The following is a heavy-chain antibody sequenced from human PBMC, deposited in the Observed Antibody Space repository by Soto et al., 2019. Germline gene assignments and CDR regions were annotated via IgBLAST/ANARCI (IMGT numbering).Heavy chain of an antibody. CDR3: AKETRAFEY. CDR2: IVVGSGNT. V-gene: IGHV1-58*01. CDR1: GFTFTSSA. Sequence: GASVKVSCKASGFTFTSSAVQWVRQARGQRLEWIGWIVVGSGNTNYAQKFQERVTITRDMSTSTAYMELTRLRSDDTALYYCAKETRAFEYWGQGTLVTVSS. J-gene: IGHJ4*02.